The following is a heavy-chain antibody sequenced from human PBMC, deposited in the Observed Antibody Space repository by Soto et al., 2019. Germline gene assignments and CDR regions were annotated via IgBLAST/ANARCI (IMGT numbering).Heavy chain of an antibody. J-gene: IGHJ6*03. V-gene: IGHV3-30-3*01. Sequence: GGSLRLSCAASGLTFSSYAMHWVRQAPGKGLEWVTIISYDGSNEYYADSVKGRFTISRDNSKNTLYLQMNSLRAEDTAVYYCAKGGAGYCSSTSCYLNYYYYYMDVWGNGTTVTVSS. CDR3: AKGGAGYCSSTSCYLNYYYYYMDV. CDR1: GLTFSSYA. CDR2: ISYDGSNE. D-gene: IGHD2-2*01.